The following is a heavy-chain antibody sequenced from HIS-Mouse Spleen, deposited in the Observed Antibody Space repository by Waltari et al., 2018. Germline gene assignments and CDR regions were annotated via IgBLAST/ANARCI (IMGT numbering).Heavy chain of an antibody. D-gene: IGHD1-1*01. CDR2: TNGVGSRT. CDR1: GFTFSSCW. CDR3: ARDLELDACDI. Sequence: EVQLVESGGGLVQPGGSLRLSCAASGFTFSSCWMHWVRQVPGKGLVGGSRTNGVGSRTSDPDCLKGRFTIYRDKDKNTLYLQMNSLRAGDTAVYYCARDLELDACDIWGQGTMVTVSS. J-gene: IGHJ3*02. V-gene: IGHV3-74*01.